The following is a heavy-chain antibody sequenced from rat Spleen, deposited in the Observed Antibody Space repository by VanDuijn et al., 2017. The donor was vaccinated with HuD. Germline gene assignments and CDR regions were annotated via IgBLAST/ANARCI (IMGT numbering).Heavy chain of an antibody. CDR2: ISTGGGNT. Sequence: EVQLVESGGGLVQPGRSLKLSCAASGFTYSNYVMAWVRQAPTKGLEWVASISTGGGNTYYRDSVKGRFTISRDNAKNTLYLQMDSLRSEDTATYYCAKDRESIVRGHYFDYWGQGVMVTVSS. CDR1: GFTYSNYV. CDR3: AKDRESIVRGHYFDY. D-gene: IGHD1-11*01. J-gene: IGHJ2*01. V-gene: IGHV5S13*01.